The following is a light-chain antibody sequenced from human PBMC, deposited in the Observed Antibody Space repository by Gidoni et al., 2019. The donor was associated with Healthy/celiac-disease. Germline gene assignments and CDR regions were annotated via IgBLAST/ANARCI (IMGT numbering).Light chain of an antibody. CDR1: QSVLYSSNNKNY. CDR3: QQYYSTPWT. J-gene: IGKJ1*01. V-gene: IGKV4-1*01. CDR2: WAS. Sequence: DIVMTQSPDSLAVSLGERDTINCKSSQSVLYSSNNKNYLAWYQQKPGQPPKLLIYWASTRESGVPDRFSGSGSGTDFTLTISSLQAEDVAVYYCQQYYSTPWTFGQXTKVEIK.